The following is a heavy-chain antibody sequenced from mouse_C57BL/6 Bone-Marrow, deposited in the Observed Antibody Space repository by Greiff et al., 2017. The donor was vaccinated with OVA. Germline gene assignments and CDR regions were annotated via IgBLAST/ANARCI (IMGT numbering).Heavy chain of an antibody. J-gene: IGHJ2*01. CDR3: ARNSSGYNYFDY. D-gene: IGHD3-2*02. CDR1: GFTFSDYY. CDR2: INYDGSST. V-gene: IGHV5-16*01. Sequence: EVQLVESEGGLVQPGSSMKLSCTASGFTFSDYYMAWVRQVPEKGLEWVANINYDGSSTYYLDSLKSRFIITRDNAKNMLYLQLSSLKSEDTATYYCARNSSGYNYFDYWGQGTTLTVSS.